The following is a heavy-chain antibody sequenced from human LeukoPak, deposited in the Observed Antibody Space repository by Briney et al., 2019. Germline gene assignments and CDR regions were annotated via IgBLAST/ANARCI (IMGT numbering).Heavy chain of an antibody. CDR2: ISGSGGST. D-gene: IGHD3-10*01. CDR3: AKDRGLWFGEILLDY. Sequence: GGSLRLSCAASGFTFSSYGMSWVRQAPGKGLEWVSAISGSGGSTYYADSVKGGFTISRHNSKNTLYLQMNSLRAEDTAVYYCAKDRGLWFGEILLDYWGQGELVTVSS. J-gene: IGHJ4*02. V-gene: IGHV3-23*01. CDR1: GFTFSSYG.